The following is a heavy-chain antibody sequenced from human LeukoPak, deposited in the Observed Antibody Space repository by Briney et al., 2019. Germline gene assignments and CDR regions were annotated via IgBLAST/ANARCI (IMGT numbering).Heavy chain of an antibody. CDR2: VIPFFATA. V-gene: IGHV1-69*05. CDR1: GGTFSTSA. Sequence: SVKVSCKASGGTFSTSAFSWVRQAPGQGLEWMGGVIPFFATANYAQKFQGRVSITTDASTSTAYMEVSSLRSEDAAVYYCARAHSSGWYFFDYWGQGTLVTVSS. J-gene: IGHJ4*02. D-gene: IGHD6-19*01. CDR3: ARAHSSGWYFFDY.